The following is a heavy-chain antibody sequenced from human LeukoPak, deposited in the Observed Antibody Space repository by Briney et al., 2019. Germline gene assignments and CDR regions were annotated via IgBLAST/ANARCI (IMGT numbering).Heavy chain of an antibody. J-gene: IGHJ6*03. CDR1: GFTFDDYT. CDR2: ISWNGGST. D-gene: IGHD3-3*01. Sequence: PGGSLRLSFAASGFTFDDYTMHWVRQAPGKGLEWVSLISWNGGSTYYEDSVKGRFTISRDNAKNSLYLQMNSLRAEDTAVYYCARVGITIFGVVTDYYYYYYMDVWGKGTTVTVSS. V-gene: IGHV3-43*01. CDR3: ARVGITIFGVVTDYYYYYYMDV.